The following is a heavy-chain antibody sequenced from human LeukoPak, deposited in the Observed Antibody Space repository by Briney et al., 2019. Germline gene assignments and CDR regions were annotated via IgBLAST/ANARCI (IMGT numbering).Heavy chain of an antibody. J-gene: IGHJ4*02. CDR2: ISWNSGSI. CDR3: AKDIGDTILLTYSGLDY. Sequence: GGSLRLSCAASGFTFDDYAMHWVRQAPGKGLEWVSGISWNSGSIGYADSVKGRFTISRDNAKNSLYLQMNSLRAEDTALYYCAKDIGDTILLTYSGLDYWGQGTLVTVSS. CDR1: GFTFDDYA. V-gene: IGHV3-9*01. D-gene: IGHD3-3*01.